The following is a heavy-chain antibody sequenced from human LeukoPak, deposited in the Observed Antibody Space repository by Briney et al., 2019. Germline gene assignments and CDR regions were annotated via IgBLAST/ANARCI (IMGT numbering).Heavy chain of an antibody. J-gene: IGHJ5*02. CDR3: AKGGYSSGWYDWFDP. D-gene: IGHD6-19*01. CDR1: GFTFSNHW. Sequence: GGSLRLSCAASGFTFSNHWMHWVRQVPGKGLEWVSAISGSGGSTYYADSVKGRFTISRDNSKNTLYLQMNSLRAEDTAVYYCAKGGYSSGWYDWFDPWGQGTLVTVSS. V-gene: IGHV3-23*01. CDR2: ISGSGGST.